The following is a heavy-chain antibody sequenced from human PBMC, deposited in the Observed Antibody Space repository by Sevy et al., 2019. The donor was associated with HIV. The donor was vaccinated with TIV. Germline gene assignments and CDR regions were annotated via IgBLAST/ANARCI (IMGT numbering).Heavy chain of an antibody. D-gene: IGHD3-10*01. J-gene: IGHJ4*02. CDR1: GFTFSNYF. V-gene: IGHV3-21*01. CDR3: ARGDYYGSLYYFDY. CDR2: ISSGSSYI. Sequence: GGSLRLSCAASGFTFSNYFMNWVRQAPGKGLEWVSSISSGSSYIFYEDSLKGRFTISRDKAKNSLYLHMNSLRAEDTAVYYCARGDYYGSLYYFDYWGPGTLVTVSS.